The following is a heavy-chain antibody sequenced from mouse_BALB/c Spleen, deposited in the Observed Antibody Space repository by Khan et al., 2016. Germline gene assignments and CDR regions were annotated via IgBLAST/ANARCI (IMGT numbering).Heavy chain of an antibody. J-gene: IGHJ4*01. Sequence: EVELVASGGGLVQPGGSLKLSCAASGFTFSTYGMSWVRQTPDKRLELVATINSNGGSTYYPDSVKGRFTISRDNGKNTLYLQMSSLKSEDSAMYYCARDRDSYGSSFAMDYWGQGTSVTVSS. CDR3: ARDRDSYGSSFAMDY. CDR2: INSNGGST. CDR1: GFTFSTYG. V-gene: IGHV5-6-3*01. D-gene: IGHD1-1*01.